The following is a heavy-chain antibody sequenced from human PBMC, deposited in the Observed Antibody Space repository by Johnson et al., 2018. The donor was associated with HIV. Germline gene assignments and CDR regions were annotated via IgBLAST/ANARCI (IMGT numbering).Heavy chain of an antibody. J-gene: IGHJ3*02. CDR3: ASGVTARAPLLI. Sequence: VQLVESGGGVVQPGRSLRLSCAASGFTFSSYGMHWVRQAPGKGLEWLASLWADGSNEYYADSLKGRFTVSRDNSKNTLYLQMNSLRAEDTAMYYCASGVTARAPLLIWGQGTMVTVSS. D-gene: IGHD6-6*01. CDR2: LWADGSNE. V-gene: IGHV3-33*01. CDR1: GFTFSSYG.